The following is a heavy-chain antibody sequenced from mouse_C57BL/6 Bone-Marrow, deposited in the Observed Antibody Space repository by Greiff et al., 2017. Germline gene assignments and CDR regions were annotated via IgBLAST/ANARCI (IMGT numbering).Heavy chain of an antibody. D-gene: IGHD1-1*01. CDR1: GFTFSSYG. CDR2: ISSGGSYT. V-gene: IGHV5-6*02. J-gene: IGHJ2*01. CDR3: SRRLLRFDY. Sequence: EVKLQESGGDLVKPGGSLKLSCAASGFTFSSYGMSWVRQTPDKRLEWVATISSGGSYTYYPDSVKGRFTISRDNAKNTLYLQMSSLKSEDTAMYSCSRRLLRFDYWGQGTTLTVSS.